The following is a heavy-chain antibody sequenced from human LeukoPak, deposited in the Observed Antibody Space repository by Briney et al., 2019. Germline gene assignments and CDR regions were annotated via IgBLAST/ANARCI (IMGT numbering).Heavy chain of an antibody. CDR3: ARGGGLDV. V-gene: IGHV3-7*03. Sequence: PGGSLRLSCVASGFTFSIYSTTWVRQAPGKGLEWLANINGDGGEENYVDSVKGRFTISRDNAKSSLYLQMSNLRAEDTAVYFCARGGGLDVWGQGATVTVSS. D-gene: IGHD3-16*01. CDR2: INGDGGEE. CDR1: GFTFSIYS. J-gene: IGHJ6*02.